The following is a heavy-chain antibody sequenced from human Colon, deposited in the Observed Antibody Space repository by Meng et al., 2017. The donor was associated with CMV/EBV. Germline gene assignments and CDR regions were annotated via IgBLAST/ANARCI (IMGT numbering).Heavy chain of an antibody. V-gene: IGHV2-26*01. CDR2: IFSNDEK. CDR3: ARIFWREGRFLEWLPHQEDAFDI. CDR1: GFSLSNARMG. D-gene: IGHD3-3*01. Sequence: SGPTLVKPTETLTLTCTVSGFSLSNARMGVSWIRQPPGKALEWLAHIFSNDEKSYSTSLKSRLTISKDTSKSQVVLTMTNMDPVDTATYYCARIFWREGRFLEWLPHQEDAFDIWGQGTMVTVSS. J-gene: IGHJ3*02.